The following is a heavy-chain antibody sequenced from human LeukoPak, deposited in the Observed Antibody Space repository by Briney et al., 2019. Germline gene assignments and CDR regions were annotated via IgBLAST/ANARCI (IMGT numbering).Heavy chain of an antibody. Sequence: PGGSLRLSCAASGTSFSNFVMTWVRQAPGKGLEWISTISGSAVNTYYADSVKGRFTISRDNSKNTLYLQMNSLRAEDTAIYYCASEGRLVRSVELLRFFDYWGQGTLVTVSS. V-gene: IGHV3-23*01. D-gene: IGHD3-10*01. J-gene: IGHJ4*02. CDR2: ISGSAVNT. CDR1: GTSFSNFV. CDR3: ASEGRLVRSVELLRFFDY.